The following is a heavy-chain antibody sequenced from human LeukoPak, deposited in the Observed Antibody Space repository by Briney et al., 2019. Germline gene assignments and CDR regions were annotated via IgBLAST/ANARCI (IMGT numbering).Heavy chain of an antibody. Sequence: GGSLRLSCAASGFTFSNSLMHWVRQVPGKGLVWVARIDTDGSTTHYADSVKGRFTISRDNGKDTLYLQMNRLRAEDTAVYYCVRDRDGYNYWGQGTLVTVSS. CDR1: GFTFSNSL. D-gene: IGHD5-24*01. J-gene: IGHJ4*02. V-gene: IGHV3-74*01. CDR3: VRDRDGYNY. CDR2: IDTDGSTT.